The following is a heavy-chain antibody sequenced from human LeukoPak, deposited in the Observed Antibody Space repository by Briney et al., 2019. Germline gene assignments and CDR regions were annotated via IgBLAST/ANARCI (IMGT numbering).Heavy chain of an antibody. Sequence: SETLSLTCTVSGGSISSSSYYWGWIRQPPGKGLEWIGSIYYSGSTYYNPSLKSRVTISVDTSKNQFSLKLSSVTAADTAVYYCASAGGGGWLRFDAHAQFDYWGQGTLVTVSS. J-gene: IGHJ4*02. CDR1: GGSISSSSYY. V-gene: IGHV4-39*01. CDR3: ASAGGGGWLRFDAHAQFDY. CDR2: IYYSGST. D-gene: IGHD5-12*01.